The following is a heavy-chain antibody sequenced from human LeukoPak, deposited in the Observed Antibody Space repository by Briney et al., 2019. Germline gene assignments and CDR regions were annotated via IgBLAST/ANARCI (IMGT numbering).Heavy chain of an antibody. V-gene: IGHV3-30*18. CDR1: GFTFSSYG. CDR3: AKAPYSSSWFDAFDI. J-gene: IGHJ3*02. CDR2: ISYDGSNK. Sequence: GRSLRLSCAASGFTFSSYGMHWVRQAPGKGLEWVAVISYDGSNKYYADSVKGRFTISRDNSKNTLYLQMNSLRAEDTAVYYCAKAPYSSSWFDAFDIWGQGTMVTVSS. D-gene: IGHD6-13*01.